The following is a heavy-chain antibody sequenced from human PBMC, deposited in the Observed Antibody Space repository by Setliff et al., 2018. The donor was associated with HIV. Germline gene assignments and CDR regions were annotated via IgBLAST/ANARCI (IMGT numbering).Heavy chain of an antibody. CDR2: IYHSGTT. V-gene: IGHV4-38-2*01. Sequence: SETLSLTCAVSGYSISSGYYWGWIRQTPGKGLEWIGSIYHSGTTYYNPSFRSRVTISVDTSKNQFSLNLSSVTAAETAVYYCARVGYHGSGRYSFDYWGQGTLVTVSS. J-gene: IGHJ4*02. D-gene: IGHD3-10*01. CDR3: ARVGYHGSGRYSFDY. CDR1: GYSISSGYY.